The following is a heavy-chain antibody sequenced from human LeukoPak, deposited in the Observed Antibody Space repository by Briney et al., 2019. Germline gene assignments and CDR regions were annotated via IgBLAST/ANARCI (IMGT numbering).Heavy chain of an antibody. D-gene: IGHD6-13*01. CDR2: ISSNGGST. CDR3: AGSWYSSSWFYFDY. Sequence: GGSLRLSCAASGFTFSSYAMHWVRQAPGKGLEYVSAISSNGGSTYYANSVKGRFTISRDNSKNTLYLQMNSLRAEDTAVYYCAGSWYSSSWFYFDYWGQGTLVTVSS. CDR1: GFTFSSYA. V-gene: IGHV3-64*01. J-gene: IGHJ4*02.